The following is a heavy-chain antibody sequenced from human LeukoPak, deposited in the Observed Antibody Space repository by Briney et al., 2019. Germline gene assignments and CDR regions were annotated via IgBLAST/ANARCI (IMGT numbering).Heavy chain of an antibody. CDR2: IYNSGST. CDR1: GGSISSGGYS. V-gene: IGHV4-30-4*07. J-gene: IGHJ4*02. D-gene: IGHD3-22*01. CDR3: ARVTMIVVVIDY. Sequence: SETLSLTCAVSGGSISSGGYSWNWIRQPPGKGLEWIGFIYNSGSTSYNPSLKSRVTMSVDTSKNQFSLKLSSVTAADTAVYYCARVTMIVVVIDYWGQGTLVTVSS.